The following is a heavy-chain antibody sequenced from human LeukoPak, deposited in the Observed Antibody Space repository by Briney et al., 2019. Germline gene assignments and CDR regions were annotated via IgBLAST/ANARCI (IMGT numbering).Heavy chain of an antibody. V-gene: IGHV1-46*01. J-gene: IGHJ5*02. D-gene: IGHD5-18*01. CDR2: INPSGGST. Sequence: GASVKVSCKASGYTFTNFYMDWVRQAPGQGLEWMGRINPSGGSTSYAQKFQGRVTMTRDMSTSTVYMELSSLRSDDTAVYYCARSGLGGYTAMVSLTIGGPNWFDPWGQGTLVTVSS. CDR1: GYTFTNFY. CDR3: ARSGLGGYTAMVSLTIGGPNWFDP.